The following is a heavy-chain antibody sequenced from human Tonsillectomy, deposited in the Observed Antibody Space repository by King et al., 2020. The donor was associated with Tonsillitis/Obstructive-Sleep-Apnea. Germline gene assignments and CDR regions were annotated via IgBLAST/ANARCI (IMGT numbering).Heavy chain of an antibody. D-gene: IGHD3-9*01. V-gene: IGHV4-34*01. CDR3: ARGDLLTGYYASTDFDY. CDR1: GGSFSAYY. J-gene: IGHJ4*02. Sequence: VQLQQWGAGLLKPSETLSLTCAVYGGSFSAYYWSWIRQPPGKGLEWIGEINHSGSTKYNPSLKSRVIISLDTSKNQFSLKLSSVTAADMAVYYCARGDLLTGYYASTDFDYWGQGTLVTVSS. CDR2: INHSGST.